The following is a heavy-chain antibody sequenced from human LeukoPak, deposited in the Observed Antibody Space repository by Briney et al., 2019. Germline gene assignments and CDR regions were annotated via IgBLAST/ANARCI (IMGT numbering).Heavy chain of an antibody. V-gene: IGHV3-23*01. CDR1: GFTFSSYA. CDR3: AKAWGAAGTFDF. CDR2: ITPSDSAT. J-gene: IGHJ4*02. D-gene: IGHD6-13*01. Sequence: GGSVRLSCAASGFTFSSYAMTWVGQAPGKGLEWVSTITPSDSATYYADSVRGRFTISRDNSKNTLYVQMNSLRVEDTAVYYCAKAWGAAGTFDFWGQGTLVTVSS.